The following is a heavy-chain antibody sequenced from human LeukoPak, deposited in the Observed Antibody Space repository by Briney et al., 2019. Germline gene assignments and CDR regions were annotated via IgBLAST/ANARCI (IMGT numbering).Heavy chain of an antibody. V-gene: IGHV1-69*05. CDR1: GGTFSRAA. CDR2: IIPIFGAA. J-gene: IGHJ4*02. CDR3: ARRGVFGAFDH. Sequence: SVKVSCKASGGTFSRAAMNWVRQVPGQGLEWMGGIIPIFGAADYAQKFQGRVTITTDESTNTAYMEVSTLTSEDTAVYYCARRGVFGAFDHWGQGTLVTVSS. D-gene: IGHD3-10*02.